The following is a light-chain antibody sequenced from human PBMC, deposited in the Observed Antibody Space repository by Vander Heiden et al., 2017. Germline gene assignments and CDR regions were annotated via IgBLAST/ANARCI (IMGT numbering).Light chain of an antibody. Sequence: DIQMTQSPSSLSASVGDRVTITCRASQDIKIYLNWYQQKPGKAPKFLIYGASTLETGVPSRFSGSGAGTNFTFTITSLQPEDFATYFCQQYYRNPLTFGGGTMVEIK. CDR2: GAS. CDR3: QQYYRNPLT. CDR1: QDIKIY. J-gene: IGKJ4*01. V-gene: IGKV1-33*01.